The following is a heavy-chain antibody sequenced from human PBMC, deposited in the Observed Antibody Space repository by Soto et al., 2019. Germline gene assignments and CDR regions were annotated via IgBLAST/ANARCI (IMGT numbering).Heavy chain of an antibody. CDR3: ASGGWGSSWYEGGSRIDY. D-gene: IGHD6-13*01. V-gene: IGHV3-13*01. Sequence: EVQLVESGGGLVQPGGSLRLSCAASGFTFSSYDMHWVRQVTGKGLEWVSGIGAAGDTYYPDSVKGRFTISRENAKNSLYLQMNSLRAEDTAVYYCASGGWGSSWYEGGSRIDYWGQGTLVTVSS. J-gene: IGHJ4*02. CDR2: IGAAGDT. CDR1: GFTFSSYD.